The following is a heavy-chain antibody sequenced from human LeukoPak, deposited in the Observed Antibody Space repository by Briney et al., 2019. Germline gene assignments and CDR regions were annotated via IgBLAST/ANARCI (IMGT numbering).Heavy chain of an antibody. J-gene: IGHJ4*02. CDR3: AKEDTITAYNFDY. CDR2: IRQDGSEM. Sequence: PGGSLRLSCAASGFTFTNFWMSWVRQAPGKGLEWVANIRQDGSEMYYVDSVKGRFTISRDNAKNSLYLHMNSLRAEDTAIYYCAKEDTITAYNFDYWGQGTLVTVSS. D-gene: IGHD5-18*01. CDR1: GFTFTNFW. V-gene: IGHV3-7*01.